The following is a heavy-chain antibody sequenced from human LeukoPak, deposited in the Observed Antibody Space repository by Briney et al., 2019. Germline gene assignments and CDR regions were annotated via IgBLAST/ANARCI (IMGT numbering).Heavy chain of an antibody. Sequence: GGSLRLSCAAAGFPFSDYYMSWIRQAPGKGLEWVSYISSSGSTIYYADSVKGRFTISRDNAKNSLYLQMNSLRAEDTAVYYCARDVPSRTYYYGSGSLDAFDIWGQGTMVTVSS. J-gene: IGHJ3*02. CDR1: GFPFSDYY. CDR2: ISSSGSTI. CDR3: ARDVPSRTYYYGSGSLDAFDI. D-gene: IGHD3-10*01. V-gene: IGHV3-11*01.